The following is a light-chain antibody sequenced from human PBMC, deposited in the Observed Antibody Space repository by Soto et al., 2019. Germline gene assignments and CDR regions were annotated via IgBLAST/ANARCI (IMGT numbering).Light chain of an antibody. V-gene: IGKV3-15*01. CDR1: QSVSSN. CDR3: QQYNNWPPWT. CDR2: GAS. Sequence: EIVMTQSPATLSVSPGERATLSCRDSQSVSSNLAWYQQKSGQAPRLLIYGASTRATGIPARFSGSGSGTEFTLTISSLQSEDFAVYYCQQYNNWPPWTCGQGTKVEIK. J-gene: IGKJ1*01.